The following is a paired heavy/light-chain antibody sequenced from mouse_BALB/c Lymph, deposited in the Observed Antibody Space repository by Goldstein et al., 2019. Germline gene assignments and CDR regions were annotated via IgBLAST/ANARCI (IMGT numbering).Heavy chain of an antibody. V-gene: IGHV3-2*02. CDR1: GYSITSDYA. J-gene: IGHJ2*01. CDR2: ISYSGST. CDR3: ASHQGTKGDY. Sequence: DVQLQESGPGLVKPSQSLSLTCTVTGYSITSDYAWNWIRQFPGNKLEWMGYISYSGSTSYNPSLKSRISITRDTSKNQFFLQLNSVTTEDTATYYCASHQGTKGDYWGQGTTLTVSS.
Light chain of an antibody. CDR3: QQYSGYPYT. V-gene: IGKV4-57-1*01. CDR1: SSVSSSY. CDR2: STS. J-gene: IGKJ2*01. Sequence: ENVLTQSPAIMSASPGEKVTMTCRASSSVSSSYLHWYQQKSGASPKLWIYSTSNLASGVPARFSGSGSGTSYSLTISSVEAEDAATYYCQQYSGYPYTFGGGTKLEIK.